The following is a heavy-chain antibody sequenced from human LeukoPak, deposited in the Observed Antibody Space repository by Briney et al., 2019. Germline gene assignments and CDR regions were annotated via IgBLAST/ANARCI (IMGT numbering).Heavy chain of an antibody. Sequence: ASVKVSCKASGYTFTNYAIHWVRQAPGQRLEWMGWINAGNGNTEYSQNLQDRVTITRDTSATTAYMELSSLRSEDTAVYYYARGSYFYGSGSFMGSDYWGQGTLVTVSS. J-gene: IGHJ4*02. CDR1: GYTFTNYA. V-gene: IGHV1-3*01. CDR3: ARGSYFYGSGSFMGSDY. D-gene: IGHD3-10*01. CDR2: INAGNGNT.